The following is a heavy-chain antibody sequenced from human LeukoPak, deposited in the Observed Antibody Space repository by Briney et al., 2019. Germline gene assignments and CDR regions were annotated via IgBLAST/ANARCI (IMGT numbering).Heavy chain of an antibody. Sequence: SETLSLTCTVSGGSISSSSYYWGWIRQPPGKGLEWIGSIYYSGSTYYNPSLKSRVTISVDTSKNQFSLKLSSVTAADTAVYYCARQEVNYYDSSSYYYFFEVGPSNWFDPWGQGTLVTVSS. CDR2: IYYSGST. CDR1: GGSISSSSYY. D-gene: IGHD3-22*01. J-gene: IGHJ5*02. CDR3: ARQEVNYYDSSSYYYFFEVGPSNWFDP. V-gene: IGHV4-39*07.